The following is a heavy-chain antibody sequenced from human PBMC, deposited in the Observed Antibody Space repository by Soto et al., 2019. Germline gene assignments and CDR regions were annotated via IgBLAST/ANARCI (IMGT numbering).Heavy chain of an antibody. J-gene: IGHJ6*02. V-gene: IGHV4-31*03. CDR1: GGSISSGGYY. Sequence: QVQLQESGPGLVKPSQTLSLTCTVSGGSISSGGYYWSWIRQHPGKGLEWIGYIYYSGSTYYNPSLKSRVTISVDTSKNQFSLKLSSVTAADTAVYYCARDKVVGYRYYYGMDLWGQGTTVTVSS. CDR3: ARDKVVGYRYYYGMDL. D-gene: IGHD1-26*01. CDR2: IYYSGST.